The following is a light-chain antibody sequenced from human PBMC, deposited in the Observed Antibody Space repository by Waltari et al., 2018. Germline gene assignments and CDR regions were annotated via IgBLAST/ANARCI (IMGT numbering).Light chain of an antibody. CDR2: DAS. J-gene: IGKJ1*01. V-gene: IGKV1-33*01. Sequence: DIQMTQSPSSLSASVGDRVTITCQASQDINNYLNWYQQRPGKAPKLLIYDASNLETGVPSRFSGSGSVTDFTFTISSLQPEDIATYYCQQYRNLCAFGQGTKVEIK. CDR3: QQYRNLCA. CDR1: QDINNY.